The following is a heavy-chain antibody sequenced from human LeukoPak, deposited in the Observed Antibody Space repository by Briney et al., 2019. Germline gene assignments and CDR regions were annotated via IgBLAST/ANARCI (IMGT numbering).Heavy chain of an antibody. Sequence: GGSLRLSCAASGFTFSSYSMNWVRQAPGKGLEWVSSISSSSSYIYYADSVKGRFTISRDNAKNSLYLQMNSLRAEDTAVYYCAREGGSRPGYYYYYMDVWGKGTTVTVSS. J-gene: IGHJ6*03. CDR2: ISSSSSYI. CDR3: AREGGSRPGYYYYYMDV. CDR1: GFTFSSYS. V-gene: IGHV3-21*01.